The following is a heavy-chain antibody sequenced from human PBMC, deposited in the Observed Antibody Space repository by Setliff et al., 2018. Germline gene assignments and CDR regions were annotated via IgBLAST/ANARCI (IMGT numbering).Heavy chain of an antibody. Sequence: SETLSLTCTVSGGSISSGSYYWSWIRQPAGKGLEWIGHIYTSGSTYYNPSLKSRVTISVDTSKKQFSLKLSSVTAADTAVYYCARRHCSGGSCYSLNYFDYWGQGTLVTVSS. V-gene: IGHV4-61*09. CDR3: ARRHCSGGSCYSLNYFDY. J-gene: IGHJ4*02. D-gene: IGHD2-15*01. CDR1: GGSISSGSYY. CDR2: IYTSGST.